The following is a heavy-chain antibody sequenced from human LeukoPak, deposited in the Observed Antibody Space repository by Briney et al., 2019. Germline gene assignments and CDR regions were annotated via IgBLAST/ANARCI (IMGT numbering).Heavy chain of an antibody. V-gene: IGHV3-48*03. J-gene: IGHJ4*02. CDR2: ISSRGNTI. CDR3: ARALVGARCFDY. Sequence: PGGSLRLSCAASGFTFSSYEMNWVRQAPGKGLEWVSYISSRGNTIYYADSVKGRFTISRDNAKNSLYLQMNSLRAEDTAVYYCARALVGARCFDYWGQGTLVTVSS. CDR1: GFTFSSYE. D-gene: IGHD1-26*01.